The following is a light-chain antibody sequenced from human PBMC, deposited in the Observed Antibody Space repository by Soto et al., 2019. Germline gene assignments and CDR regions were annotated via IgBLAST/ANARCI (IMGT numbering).Light chain of an antibody. CDR1: RSDIGAYNF. J-gene: IGLJ2*01. Sequence: QSVLTQPASVSGSPGQSITIPCTGTRSDIGAYNFVSWYQQHPGEVPKLILYDVNVRPSGVSNRFSGSKSGNTASLSISGLQAEDEAEYYCTSWTTSTTMIFGGGTKLTVL. CDR3: TSWTTSTTMI. CDR2: DVN. V-gene: IGLV2-14*03.